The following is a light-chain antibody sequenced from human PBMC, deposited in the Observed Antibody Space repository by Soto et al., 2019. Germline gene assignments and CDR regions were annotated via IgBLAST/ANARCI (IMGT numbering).Light chain of an antibody. CDR3: QDYDVVRPVT. Sequence: EIEVTQSAVTLSSSEGDRATXSCRXIQSVRSERLAWYQQKPFQAPKLLIFDASTMSTSIREIFSGTGSGTHFNLTITSMGPKDFAVYYCQDYDVVRPVTFARRT. J-gene: IGKJ4*02. CDR1: QSVRSER. V-gene: IGKV3-20*01. CDR2: DAS.